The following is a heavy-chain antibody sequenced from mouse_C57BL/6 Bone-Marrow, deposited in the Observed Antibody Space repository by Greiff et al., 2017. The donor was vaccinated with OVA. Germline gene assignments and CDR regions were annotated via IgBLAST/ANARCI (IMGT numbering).Heavy chain of an antibody. V-gene: IGHV1-61*01. D-gene: IGHD2-2*01. CDR3: ARDYGYDGFAY. CDR2: IYPSDSET. Sequence: QVQLKQPGAELVRPGSSVKLSCKASGYTFTSYWMDWVKQRPGQGLEWIGNIYPSDSETHYNQKFKDKATLTVDKSSSTAYMQLSSLTSEDSAVYYCARDYGYDGFAYWGQGTLVTVSA. CDR1: GYTFTSYW. J-gene: IGHJ3*01.